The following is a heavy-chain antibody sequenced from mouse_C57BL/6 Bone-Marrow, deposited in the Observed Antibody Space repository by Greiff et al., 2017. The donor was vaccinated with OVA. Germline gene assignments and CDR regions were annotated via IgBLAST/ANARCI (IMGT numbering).Heavy chain of an antibody. CDR2: INPSSGYT. J-gene: IGHJ1*03. CDR3: ARSGDYDDGYIDV. V-gene: IGHV1-7*01. D-gene: IGHD2-4*01. Sequence: VKLMESGAELAKPGASVKLSCKASGYTFTSYWMHWVKQRPGQGLEWIGYINPSSGYTKYNQKFKDKATLTADKAARTAYMQLSSLTYEDSAVYYCARSGDYDDGYIDVWGTGTTVTVSS. CDR1: GYTFTSYW.